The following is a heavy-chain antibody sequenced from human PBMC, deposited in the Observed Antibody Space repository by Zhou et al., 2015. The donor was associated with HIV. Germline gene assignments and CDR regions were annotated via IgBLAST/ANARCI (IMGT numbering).Heavy chain of an antibody. Sequence: EVQLVESGGDLVQSGRSLRLSCSASGFTLSSYSMNWVRQAPGKGLEWISYISPGSENIYYAASVKGRFTISRDNARNSLFLQMNGLRAEDTAVYFCVRDQGKNYDWYFDPWGRGTLVTVSS. CDR2: ISPGSENI. CDR3: VRDQGKNYDWYFDP. D-gene: IGHD3-16*01. V-gene: IGHV3-48*04. J-gene: IGHJ2*01. CDR1: GFTLSSYS.